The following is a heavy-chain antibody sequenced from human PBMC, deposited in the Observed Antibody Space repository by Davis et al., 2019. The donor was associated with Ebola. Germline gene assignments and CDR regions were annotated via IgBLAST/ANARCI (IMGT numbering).Heavy chain of an antibody. Sequence: ASVKVSCKTSGYSFTNYAVHWVRQAPGQRLEWMGWINTGNGNTEYSQKFQGRVTITADKSSSTAYMELNSLTSEDTAVYYCARGWGGGTSNWFDPWGQGTLVSVSS. J-gene: IGHJ5*02. D-gene: IGHD2-15*01. CDR3: ARGWGGGTSNWFDP. CDR1: GYSFTNYA. CDR2: INTGNGNT. V-gene: IGHV1-3*04.